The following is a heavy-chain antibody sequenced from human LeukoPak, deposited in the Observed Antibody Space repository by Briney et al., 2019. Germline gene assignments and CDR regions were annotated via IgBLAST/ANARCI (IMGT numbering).Heavy chain of an antibody. CDR2: ISYDGSNK. V-gene: IGHV3-30*18. CDR3: AKDQDYDYVWGSFYDAFDI. CDR1: GFTFSSYG. J-gene: IGHJ3*02. Sequence: PGGSLRLSCAASGFTFSSYGMHWVRQAPGKGLEWVAVISYDGSNKYYADSVKGRFTISRGNSKNTLYLQMNSLRAEDTAVYYCAKDQDYDYVWGSFYDAFDIWGQGTMVTVSS. D-gene: IGHD3-16*01.